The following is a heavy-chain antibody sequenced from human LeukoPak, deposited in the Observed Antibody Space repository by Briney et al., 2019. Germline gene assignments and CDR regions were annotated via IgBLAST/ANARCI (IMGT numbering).Heavy chain of an antibody. V-gene: IGHV4-38-2*02. D-gene: IGHD4-23*01. Sequence: SETLSLTCTVSGYSISSGYYWGWIRQPPGKGLEWIGSIYHSGSTYYNPSLKSRVTISVDTSKNQFSLKLSSVTAADTAVYYCASPTTVVTPEWYFDLWGRGTLVTVSS. CDR2: IYHSGST. CDR1: GYSISSGYY. CDR3: ASPTTVVTPEWYFDL. J-gene: IGHJ2*01.